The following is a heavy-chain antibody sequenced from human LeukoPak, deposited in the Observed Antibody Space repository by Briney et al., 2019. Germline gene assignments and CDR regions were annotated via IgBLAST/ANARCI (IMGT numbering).Heavy chain of an antibody. D-gene: IGHD6-19*01. CDR3: ARYEAVAGVFDY. CDR1: GGSISSYY. Sequence: SETLSLTCTVSGGSISSYYWSWIRQPPGKGLEWIGYIYYSGSTNYNPSLKSRVTISVDTSKNQFSLKLSSVTAADTAVYYCARYEAVAGVFDYWGQGTLVTVSS. J-gene: IGHJ4*02. CDR2: IYYSGST. V-gene: IGHV4-59*08.